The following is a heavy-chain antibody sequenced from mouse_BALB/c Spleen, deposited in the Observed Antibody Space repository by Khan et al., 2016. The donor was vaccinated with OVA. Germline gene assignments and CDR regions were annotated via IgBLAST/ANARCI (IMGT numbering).Heavy chain of an antibody. J-gene: IGHJ3*01. V-gene: IGHV1-31*01. Sequence: VQLQQSGPELMNPGTSVNISCKASGYSFTTYYIHWVKQSHGKSLEWLGYIDPFNGNTNYTQKFMGTATLTVDKSSITASIHLCSLTSEDSAVFVCTRLGLNKWLAYGGEWTLVTVSA. CDR1: GYSFTTYY. D-gene: IGHD1-3*01. CDR2: IDPFNGNT. CDR3: TRLGLNKWLAY.